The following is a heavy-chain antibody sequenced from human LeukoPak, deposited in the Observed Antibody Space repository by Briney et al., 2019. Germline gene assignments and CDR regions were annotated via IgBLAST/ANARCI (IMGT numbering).Heavy chain of an antibody. Sequence: GGSLGLSCAVSGFTFSDYWMTWVRQAPGKGLEWVANIKQDGSEKYYVDSVKGRFTISRDNAKNSLYLQMNSLRAEDTAVYYCARDRLRYFDGSSYLDYWGQGTLVTVSS. J-gene: IGHJ4*02. CDR1: GFTFSDYW. V-gene: IGHV3-7*01. CDR3: ARDRLRYFDGSSYLDY. D-gene: IGHD3-9*01. CDR2: IKQDGSEK.